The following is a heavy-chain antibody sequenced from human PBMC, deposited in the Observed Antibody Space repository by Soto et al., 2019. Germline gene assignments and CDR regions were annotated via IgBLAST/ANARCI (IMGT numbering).Heavy chain of an antibody. J-gene: IGHJ6*02. Sequence: QVQLVESGGGVVQPGRSLRLSCTASGFTCSNYGMHWVRQAPGKGLEWVAVIWYDGSNIYYADSVKGQFTISRDNSKNTMYLQMNSLRTEDTAVYYCARTPVRGTALVIRYGMDVWGLGSTVNVSS. CDR3: ARTPVRGTALVIRYGMDV. D-gene: IGHD5-18*01. V-gene: IGHV3-33*01. CDR1: GFTCSNYG. CDR2: IWYDGSNI.